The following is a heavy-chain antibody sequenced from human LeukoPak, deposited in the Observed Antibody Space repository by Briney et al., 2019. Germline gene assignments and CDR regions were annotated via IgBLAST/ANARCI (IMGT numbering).Heavy chain of an antibody. D-gene: IGHD2-15*01. J-gene: IGHJ4*02. V-gene: IGHV4-4*07. CDR3: ASQIGYCSGGSCYFADY. CDR2: IYTSGST. Sequence: SETLSLTCTVSGGSINNYYWSWIRQPAGKGLEWIGRIYTSGSTNYNPSLKSRVTMSVDTSKNQFSLKLSSVTAADTAVYYCASQIGYCSGGSCYFADYWGQGTLVTVSS. CDR1: GGSINNYY.